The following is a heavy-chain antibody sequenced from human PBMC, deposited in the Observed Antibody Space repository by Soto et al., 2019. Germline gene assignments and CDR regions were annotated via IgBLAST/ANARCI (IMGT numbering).Heavy chain of an antibody. Sequence: QVQLQESGPGLVKPSQTLSLTCTVSGGSISSGGYYWSWIRQHPGKGLEWIGYIYYSGSTYYNPSRKRRVTISVDTSKNQFSLKLSSVTAADTAVYYCAREVILRSIRFLEWPPTGTGWLDPWGQGTLVTVSS. CDR1: GGSISSGGYY. V-gene: IGHV4-31*03. CDR2: IYYSGST. D-gene: IGHD3-3*01. CDR3: AREVILRSIRFLEWPPTGTGWLDP. J-gene: IGHJ5*02.